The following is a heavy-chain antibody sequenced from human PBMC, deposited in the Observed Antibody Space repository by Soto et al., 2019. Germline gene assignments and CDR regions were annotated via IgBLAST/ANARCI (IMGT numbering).Heavy chain of an antibody. CDR1: GGTFSSYA. J-gene: IGHJ6*02. CDR2: IIPISGTA. D-gene: IGHD2-2*01. Sequence: QVQLVQSGAEVKKPGSSVKVSCKASGGTFSSYAISWVRQAPGQGLEWMGGIIPISGTANYAQKFKGRVSITADESTSTVYMGLSSLRSEDTAVYFCARSQGSSTSLEIYYYYYYGMDVWGQGTTVNVSS. V-gene: IGHV1-69*01. CDR3: ARSQGSSTSLEIYYYYYYGMDV.